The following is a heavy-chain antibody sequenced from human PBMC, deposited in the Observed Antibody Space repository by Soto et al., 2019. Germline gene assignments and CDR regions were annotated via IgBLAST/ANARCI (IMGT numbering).Heavy chain of an antibody. V-gene: IGHV4-31*03. CDR3: AASCVACGGFNYYGMDV. Sequence: QVQLQESGPGLVKPSQTLSLTCTVSGGSISSGGYYWYWIRQHPGKGLEWIGYIYYSGTTYYNPSRKSRVTISVDTSKNQFSLKLSSVTAPDTAVYYCAASCVACGGFNYYGMDVWGQGTTVTVSS. J-gene: IGHJ6*02. D-gene: IGHD2-21*01. CDR1: GGSISSGGYY. CDR2: IYYSGTT.